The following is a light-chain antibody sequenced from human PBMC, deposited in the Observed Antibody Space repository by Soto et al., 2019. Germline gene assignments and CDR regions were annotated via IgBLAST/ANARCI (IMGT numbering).Light chain of an antibody. CDR1: SREVGGYNY. CDR2: DVS. Sequence: QAVLTQPASVSGSPGQSLTLSCPGNSREVGGYNYVSWYQQHPGKAPKFMIYDVSNRPSGVSTRFSGSKSGNTASLTISGLQAEDEADYYCNSYTTSNTRQIVFGTGTKVTVL. V-gene: IGLV2-14*01. J-gene: IGLJ1*01. CDR3: NSYTTSNTRQIV.